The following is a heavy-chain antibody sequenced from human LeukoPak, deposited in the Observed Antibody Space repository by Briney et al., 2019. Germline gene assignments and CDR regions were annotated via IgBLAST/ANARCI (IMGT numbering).Heavy chain of an antibody. V-gene: IGHV3-23*01. J-gene: IGHJ5*02. CDR3: AKDENFNWFDP. CDR1: AFTFRSYA. CDR2: ISGSGGST. Sequence: GGSLRLSCAASAFTFRSYAISWVRQAPGKGLEWLSVISGSGGSTYYADSVKGRFTITRVNSKNTLYLQMNSLRAEDTAVYYCAKDENFNWFDPWGQGTLVTVSS. D-gene: IGHD3-3*01.